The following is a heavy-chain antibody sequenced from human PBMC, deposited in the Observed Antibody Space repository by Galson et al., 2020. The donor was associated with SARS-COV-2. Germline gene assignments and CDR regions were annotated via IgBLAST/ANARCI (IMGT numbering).Heavy chain of an antibody. J-gene: IGHJ4*02. CDR3: ARMAIAAAGTSFDD. CDR1: GFSLSTSGMC. D-gene: IGHD6-13*01. Sequence: SGPTLVKPTQTLTLTCTFSGFSLSTSGMCVSWIRQPPGKALEWLARIDWDDDKYYSTSLKTRLTISKDTSKNQVVLTMTNMDPVDTATYYGARMAIAAAGTSFDDWGQGTLVTVSS. V-gene: IGHV2-70*11. CDR2: IDWDDDK.